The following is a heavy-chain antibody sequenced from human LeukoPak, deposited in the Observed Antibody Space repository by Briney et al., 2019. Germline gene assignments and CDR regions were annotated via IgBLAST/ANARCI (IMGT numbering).Heavy chain of an antibody. D-gene: IGHD6-25*01. V-gene: IGHV7-4-1*02. J-gene: IGHJ4*02. CDR2: INAYNGKP. Sequence: ASVKVSCKASGYTFSDYAMNWVRQAPGQGLEWMGWINAYNGKPTYAQGFTRRFVFSLDTSVSTAYLQISSLQTEDSAFYYCVKGGGYRFAYWGQGTLVTVSS. CDR3: VKGGGYRFAY. CDR1: GYTFSDYA.